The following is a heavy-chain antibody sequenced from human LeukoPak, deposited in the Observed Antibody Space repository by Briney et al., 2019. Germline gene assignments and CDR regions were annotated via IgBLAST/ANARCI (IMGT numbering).Heavy chain of an antibody. V-gene: IGHV3-74*01. CDR2: INIDGSNT. Sequence: GGSLRLSCAASGFPFSSYWMHWVRQAPGKGLVWVSRINIDGSNTNYADSVKGRFTISGDNAKNTLYLQMDSLRAEDTAVYYCERSWGGAYDYGAQGPLAPVPS. J-gene: IGHJ4*02. CDR1: GFPFSSYW. CDR3: ERSWGGAYDY. D-gene: IGHD1-26*01.